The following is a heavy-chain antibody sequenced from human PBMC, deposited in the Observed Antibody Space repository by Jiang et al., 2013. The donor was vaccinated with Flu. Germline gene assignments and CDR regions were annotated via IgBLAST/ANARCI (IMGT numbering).Heavy chain of an antibody. CDR1: GLTFSTYD. V-gene: IGHV3-30*02. D-gene: IGHD2-15*01. J-gene: IGHJ4*02. Sequence: RLSCAASGLTFSTYDMHWVRQGPGKGLEWVAFIRYDGSNKEYADSVKGRFTISRDNSKNTLYLQMNSLRAEDTAVYYCAKDRKDYLDYWGQGTLLTVSS. CDR3: AKDRKDYLDY. CDR2: IRYDGSNK.